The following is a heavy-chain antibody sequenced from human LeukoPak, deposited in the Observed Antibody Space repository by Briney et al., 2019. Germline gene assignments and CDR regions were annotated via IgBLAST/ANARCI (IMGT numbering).Heavy chain of an antibody. V-gene: IGHV3-23*01. J-gene: IGHJ4*02. Sequence: GGSLRLSCAAAGFTFSSYAMSWVRQAPGKGPEWVSAISGSGGATYYADSVKGRFTISRDNSKDTLYLQMNSLRAEDTAVCYCAKNYDSSGYSLMDYWGQGTLFTVSS. CDR1: GFTFSSYA. D-gene: IGHD3-22*01. CDR3: AKNYDSSGYSLMDY. CDR2: ISGSGGAT.